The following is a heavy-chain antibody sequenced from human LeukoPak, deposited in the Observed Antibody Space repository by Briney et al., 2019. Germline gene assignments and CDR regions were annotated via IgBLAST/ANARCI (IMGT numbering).Heavy chain of an antibody. Sequence: GGSLRLSCAAAGFTFSSYAMSWVRQAPGKGLEWVSAISGSGGSTYYADSVKGRFTISRDNSKNTLYLQMNSLRAEDTAVYYCAKVKGGAKTDLYSSSWYARGGYDYWGQGTLVTVSS. CDR2: ISGSGGST. CDR1: GFTFSSYA. J-gene: IGHJ4*02. CDR3: AKVKGGAKTDLYSSSWYARGGYDY. V-gene: IGHV3-23*01. D-gene: IGHD6-13*01.